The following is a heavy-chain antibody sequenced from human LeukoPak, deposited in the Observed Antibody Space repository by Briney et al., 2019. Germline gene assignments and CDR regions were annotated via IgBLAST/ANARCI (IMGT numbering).Heavy chain of an antibody. D-gene: IGHD3-22*01. CDR2: INPNSGGT. Sequence: ASVKVSCKASGYTFTGYYMHWLRQAPGQGLEWMGWINPNSGGTNYAQKFQGRVTMTRDTSISTAYMELSRLRSDDTAVYYCARDGYYYDSSGYYAEWGQGTLVTVSS. V-gene: IGHV1-2*02. J-gene: IGHJ4*02. CDR3: ARDGYYYDSSGYYAE. CDR1: GYTFTGYY.